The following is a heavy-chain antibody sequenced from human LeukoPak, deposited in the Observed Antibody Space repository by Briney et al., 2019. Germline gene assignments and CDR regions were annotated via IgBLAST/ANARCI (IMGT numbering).Heavy chain of an antibody. D-gene: IGHD1-1*01. J-gene: IGHJ1*01. CDR2: ISAGGDRL. CDR1: GFSFSNCE. CDR3: ARDASGLEVHV. Sequence: GGSLRLSCVASGFSFSNCEMNWVRQAPGKGLQWLSSISAGGDRLYYADSVRGRLTISRDNAKNSLYLQLNSLGAEDTAVYCARDASGLEVHVWGQGTLVTVSS. V-gene: IGHV3-48*03.